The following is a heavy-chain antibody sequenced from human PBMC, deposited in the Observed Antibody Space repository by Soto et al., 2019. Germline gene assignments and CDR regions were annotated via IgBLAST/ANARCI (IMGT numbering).Heavy chain of an antibody. CDR3: ARGKEWLPIPLNYYYYYGMDV. D-gene: IGHD3-3*01. V-gene: IGHV1-69*12. CDR2: IIPIFGTT. Sequence: QVQLVQSGAEVKKPGSSVKVSCKASGGTFSSYAINWVRQAPGQGLEWMGGIIPIFGTTNSAQKFQGRVTITADESTSTAYMELSSLRSEDTAVYYCARGKEWLPIPLNYYYYYGMDVWGQGTTVTVSS. CDR1: GGTFSSYA. J-gene: IGHJ6*02.